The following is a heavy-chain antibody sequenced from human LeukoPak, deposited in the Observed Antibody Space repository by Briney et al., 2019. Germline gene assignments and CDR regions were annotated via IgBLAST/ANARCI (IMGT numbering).Heavy chain of an antibody. CDR3: ATSFNWGYYFDY. CDR1: GGSISSYY. V-gene: IGHV4-59*01. CDR2: IYYSGST. D-gene: IGHD7-27*01. J-gene: IGHJ4*02. Sequence: SETLSLTCTVSGGSISSYYWSWIRQPPGKGLEWIGYIYYSGSTSYNPSLKSRVTISVDTSKNQFSLKLSSVTAADTAVYYCATSFNWGYYFDYWGQGTLVTVSS.